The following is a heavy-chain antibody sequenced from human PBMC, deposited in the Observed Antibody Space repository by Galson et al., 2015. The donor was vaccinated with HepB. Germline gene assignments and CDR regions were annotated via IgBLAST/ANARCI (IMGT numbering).Heavy chain of an antibody. CDR2: ISYDGSNK. D-gene: IGHD2-15*01. CDR1: GFTFSSYA. J-gene: IGHJ3*02. V-gene: IGHV3-30-3*01. Sequence: SLRLSCAASGFTFSSYAMHWVRQAPGKGLEWVAVISYDGSNKYYADSVKGRFTISRDNSKNTLYLQMNSLRAEDTAVYYCARDGPYSRQYGAHDAFDIWGQGTMVTVSS. CDR3: ARDGPYSRQYGAHDAFDI.